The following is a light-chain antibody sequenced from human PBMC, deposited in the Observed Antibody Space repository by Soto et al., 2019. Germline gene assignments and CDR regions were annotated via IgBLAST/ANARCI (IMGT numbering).Light chain of an antibody. J-gene: IGKJ4*01. CDR2: DAS. CDR3: QQRSDWPLT. Sequence: IVLTQSPATLSLSPGERATLSCRASQSVNIYLAWYQQQPGQAPRLLIYDASNRATGVPARFSGSGSGTDFSLTISSLEPEDLAVYYCQQRSDWPLTFGGGTKVEIK. CDR1: QSVNIY. V-gene: IGKV3-11*01.